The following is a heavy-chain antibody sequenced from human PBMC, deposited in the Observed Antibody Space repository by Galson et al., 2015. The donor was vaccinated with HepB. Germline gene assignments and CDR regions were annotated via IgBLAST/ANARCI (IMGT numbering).Heavy chain of an antibody. Sequence: SVKVSCKASGYTFTSYAIHWVRQAPGQRLEWMAWINSGNGNTKYSQKFQGRVTITRDTSASTAYMEVSSLGSEDTAVYYCARGPYGDYRYYYYYMDVWGKGTTVTVSS. D-gene: IGHD4-17*01. V-gene: IGHV1-3*01. CDR3: ARGPYGDYRYYYYYMDV. CDR2: INSGNGNT. J-gene: IGHJ6*03. CDR1: GYTFTSYA.